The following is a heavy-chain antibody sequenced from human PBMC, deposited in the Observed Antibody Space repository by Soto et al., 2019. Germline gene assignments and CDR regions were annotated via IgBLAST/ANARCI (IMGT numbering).Heavy chain of an antibody. CDR1: GFTFSSFV. D-gene: IGHD3-22*01. CDR2: IWYDGSNK. Sequence: GGSLRLSCAASGFTFSSFVLHWVRQAPGKGLEWVAVIWYDGSNKYYADSVKGRFTISRDNSKNTLYLQMNSLRAEDTAVYYCARDLGYDSSGYYYFPLFDYWGQGTLVTVSS. J-gene: IGHJ4*02. V-gene: IGHV3-33*08. CDR3: ARDLGYDSSGYYYFPLFDY.